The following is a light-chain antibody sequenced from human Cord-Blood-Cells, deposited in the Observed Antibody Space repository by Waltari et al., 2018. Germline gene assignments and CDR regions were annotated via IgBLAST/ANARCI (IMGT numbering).Light chain of an antibody. CDR2: DVS. CDR1: SSDVGGYTY. Sequence: QSALTQPRSVSGSPGQSATISSTGTSSDVGGYTYVPWYQQHPGKAPKLMIYDVSKRPSGVPDRFSGSKSGNTASLTISGLQAEDEADYYCCSYAGSYTLVFGGGTKLTVL. J-gene: IGLJ2*01. V-gene: IGLV2-11*01. CDR3: CSYAGSYTLV.